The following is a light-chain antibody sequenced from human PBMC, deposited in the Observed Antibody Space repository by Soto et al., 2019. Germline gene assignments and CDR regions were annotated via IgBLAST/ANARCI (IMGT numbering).Light chain of an antibody. J-gene: IGLJ1*01. CDR3: CSYAGNYTYV. Sequence: QSALTQPRSVSGSPGQSVSISCTGTSSDVGGYNYVSWYQQHPGKAPKLLIYDVSKRPSGVPGRFSGSKSGNTASLTISGLQAEDETDYYCCSYAGNYTYVFGSGTKATVL. CDR2: DVS. V-gene: IGLV2-11*01. CDR1: SSDVGGYNY.